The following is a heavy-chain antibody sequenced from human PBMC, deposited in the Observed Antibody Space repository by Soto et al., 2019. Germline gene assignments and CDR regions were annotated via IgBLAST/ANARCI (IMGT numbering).Heavy chain of an antibody. CDR3: ARGLAAGDY. CDR2: INPSSGST. Sequence: QVQLVQSGAEVKNPGASVKVSCKASGYTFTNYYILWVRQAPGHGLEWMAIINPSSGSTNYAHNFQGRVTLARDTFTNTVYMELSSLRSEDTAIYYCARGLAAGDYWGQGTLVTVSS. J-gene: IGHJ4*02. CDR1: GYTFTNYY. D-gene: IGHD6-13*01. V-gene: IGHV1-46*01.